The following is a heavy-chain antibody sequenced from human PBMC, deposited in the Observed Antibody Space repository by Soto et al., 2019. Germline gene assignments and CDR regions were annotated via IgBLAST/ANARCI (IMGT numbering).Heavy chain of an antibody. J-gene: IGHJ5*02. CDR1: GGTFSSYA. CDR2: IIPIFGTA. D-gene: IGHD6-19*01. CDR3: ARDSGPYSSGGKYNWFDP. Sequence: ASVKVSCKASGGTFSSYAISWVRQAPGQGLEWMGGIIPIFGTANYAQKFQGRVTITADESTSTAYMELSSLRSEDTAVYYCARDSGPYSSGGKYNWFDPWGQGTLVTVSS. V-gene: IGHV1-69*13.